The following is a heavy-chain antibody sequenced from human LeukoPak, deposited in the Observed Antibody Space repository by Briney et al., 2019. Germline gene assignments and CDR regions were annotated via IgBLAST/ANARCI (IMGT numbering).Heavy chain of an antibody. Sequence: PGGSLRLSCAASGFTFSSYSMNWVRQAPGKGLEWVSYISSSSAIYYADSVKGRFTISRDNAKNSLYLQMNSLRAEDTAVYYCARARVRFDYWGQGTLVTVSS. CDR2: ISSSSAI. D-gene: IGHD1-1*01. V-gene: IGHV3-48*01. CDR1: GFTFSSYS. CDR3: ARARVRFDY. J-gene: IGHJ4*02.